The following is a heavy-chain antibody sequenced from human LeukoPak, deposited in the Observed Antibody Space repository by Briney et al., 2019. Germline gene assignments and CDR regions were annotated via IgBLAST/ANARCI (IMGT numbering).Heavy chain of an antibody. Sequence: GGSLRLSCKGSGYSFTSYWIGWVRQMPGKGLEWMGIIYPGDSDTRYSPSFQGQVTISADKSISTAYLQWSSLKASDTAMYYCSRLRLGFLWNPNDYWGQGTLVTVSS. CDR1: GYSFTSYW. CDR3: SRLRLGFLWNPNDY. D-gene: IGHD1-1*01. J-gene: IGHJ4*02. V-gene: IGHV5-51*01. CDR2: IYPGDSDT.